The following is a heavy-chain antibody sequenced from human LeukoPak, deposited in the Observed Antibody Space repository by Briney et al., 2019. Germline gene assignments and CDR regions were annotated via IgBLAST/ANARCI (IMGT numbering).Heavy chain of an antibody. V-gene: IGHV1-2*02. D-gene: IGHD3-3*01. CDR2: INPSSGGT. J-gene: IGHJ3*02. CDR3: ASLHMGITIFGVVSSRENAFDI. Sequence: GASVKVSCKASGYTFTGYYMHWVRQAPGQGLEWMGWINPSSGGTNHAQKFQGRVTMTRDTSISTAYMELSRLRSDDTAVYYCASLHMGITIFGVVSSRENAFDIWGQGTMVTVSS. CDR1: GYTFTGYY.